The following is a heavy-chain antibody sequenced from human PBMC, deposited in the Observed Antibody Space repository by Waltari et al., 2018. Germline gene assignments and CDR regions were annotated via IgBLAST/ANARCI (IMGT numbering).Heavy chain of an antibody. D-gene: IGHD6-13*01. Sequence: QVQLQQWGAGLLKPSETLSLTCAVYGGSFSGYYWNWIRQPPGKGLEWIGEINHSGSTNYNPSLKSRVTISVDTSKNQFSLKLSSVTAADTAVYYCARGVGSSWGLYYFDYWGQGTLVTVSS. CDR3: ARGVGSSWGLYYFDY. V-gene: IGHV4-34*01. CDR2: INHSGST. J-gene: IGHJ4*02. CDR1: GGSFSGYY.